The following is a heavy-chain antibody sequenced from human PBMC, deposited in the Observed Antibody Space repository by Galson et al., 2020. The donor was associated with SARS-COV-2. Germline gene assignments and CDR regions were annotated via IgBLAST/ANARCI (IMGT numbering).Heavy chain of an antibody. CDR2: IYYSGST. D-gene: IGHD1-26*01. V-gene: IGHV4-59*01. J-gene: IGHJ4*02. Sequence: SQTLSLTCTVSGGSINSYYWTWIRQTPGKGLEWIGYIYYSGSTTYSPSLKSRVTMSIDTSKNQFSLNLSSVTTADTAVYFCARYVLGATYFDYWGQGTLITVSS. CDR1: GGSINSYY. CDR3: ARYVLGATYFDY.